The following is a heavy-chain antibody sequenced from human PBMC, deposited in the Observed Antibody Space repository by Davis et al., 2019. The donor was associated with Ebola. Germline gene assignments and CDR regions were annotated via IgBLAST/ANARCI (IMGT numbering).Heavy chain of an antibody. J-gene: IGHJ6*02. CDR3: AREVVVTAIHYYGMDV. V-gene: IGHV3-48*03. CDR2: ISDSGSTT. Sequence: PGGSLRLSCAASGFTFNKYEMNWVRQAPGKGLEWISYISDSGSTTYYTDSVKGRFTISRDNAKNSLYLQMNSLRAEDTAVYYCAREVVVTAIHYYGMDVWGQGTTVTVSS. CDR1: GFTFNKYE. D-gene: IGHD2-21*02.